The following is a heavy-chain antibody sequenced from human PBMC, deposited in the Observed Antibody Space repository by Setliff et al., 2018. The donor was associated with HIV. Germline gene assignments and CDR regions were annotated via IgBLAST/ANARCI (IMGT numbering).Heavy chain of an antibody. CDR3: ATLSTSCSSTSCYYFDN. J-gene: IGHJ4*02. CDR1: GYTLSELS. CDR2: FDPQDGET. V-gene: IGHV1-24*01. Sequence: ASVKVSCKVYGYTLSELSIHWVRQAPGKGLEWMGYFDPQDGETVYAQKFQGRVTLTEDTSTGTAYMELTSLRSEDTAVYYCATLSTSCSSTSCYYFDNWGQGTLVTVSS. D-gene: IGHD2-2*01.